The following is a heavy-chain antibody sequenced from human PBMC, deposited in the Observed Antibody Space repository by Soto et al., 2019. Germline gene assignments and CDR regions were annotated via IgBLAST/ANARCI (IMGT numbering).Heavy chain of an antibody. V-gene: IGHV3-21*01. Sequence: GGSLRLSCAASGFTFSSYWMHWVRQAPGKGLEWVSSISSSSSYIYYADSVKGRFTISRDNAKNSLYLQMNSLRAEDTAVYYCARDFVGRFLEWSIRRYYYYGMDVWGQGTTVTVSS. J-gene: IGHJ6*02. D-gene: IGHD3-3*01. CDR2: ISSSSSYI. CDR3: ARDFVGRFLEWSIRRYYYYGMDV. CDR1: GFTFSSYW.